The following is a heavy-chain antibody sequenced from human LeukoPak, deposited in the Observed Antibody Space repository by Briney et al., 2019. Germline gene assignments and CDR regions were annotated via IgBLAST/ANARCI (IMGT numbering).Heavy chain of an antibody. CDR2: INAGNGNT. D-gene: IGHD3-22*01. V-gene: IGHV1-3*01. CDR1: GYTFTSYA. CDR3: ASSRGSGYLLGY. Sequence: GASVKVSCKASGYTFTSYAMHWVRQAPGQRLEWMGWINAGNGNTKYSQKFQGRVTITADESTSTAYMELSSLRSEDTAVYYCASSRGSGYLLGYWGQGTLVTVSS. J-gene: IGHJ4*02.